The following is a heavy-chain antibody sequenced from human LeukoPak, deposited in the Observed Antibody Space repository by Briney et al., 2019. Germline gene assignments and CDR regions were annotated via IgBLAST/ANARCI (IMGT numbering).Heavy chain of an antibody. J-gene: IGHJ4*02. D-gene: IGHD3-22*01. CDR3: ARGTYYYESSDYFDC. V-gene: IGHV3-21*01. CDR2: ISSSSRDI. CDR1: GFTFSSFS. Sequence: PAGSLRLSCAAYGFTFSSFSMNWVRQAPGQGLEWGSSISSSSRDIYYADSGRGRFTISRDNAKNSLYLQMKSLRAEDTAVYYCARGTYYYESSDYFDCWGQGTLVTVSS.